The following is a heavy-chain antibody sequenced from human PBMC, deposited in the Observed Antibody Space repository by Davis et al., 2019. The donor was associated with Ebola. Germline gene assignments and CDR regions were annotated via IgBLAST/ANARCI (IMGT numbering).Heavy chain of an antibody. Sequence: SETLSLTCTVSGGSVSSHYWSWIRQPPGKGLEWIGRIYTSGSTNYNPSLKSRVTMSVDTSKNQFSLKVRSVTAADTAVYYCARGLSCSGGSCYYFDYWGQGTLVTVSS. J-gene: IGHJ4*02. CDR3: ARGLSCSGGSCYYFDY. V-gene: IGHV4-4*07. CDR2: IYTSGST. CDR1: GGSVSSHY. D-gene: IGHD2-15*01.